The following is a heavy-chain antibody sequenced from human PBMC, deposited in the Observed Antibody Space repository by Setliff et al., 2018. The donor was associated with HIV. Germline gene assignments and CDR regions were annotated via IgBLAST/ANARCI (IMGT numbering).Heavy chain of an antibody. CDR2: INPSAVT. CDR3: VKRQHYFDTSGDSQYYFDY. J-gene: IGHJ4*02. V-gene: IGHV1-46*01. CDR1: GYTFSNYY. Sequence: ASVKVSCKASGYTFSNYYIHWVRQAPGQGLEWMGIINPSAVTSYGQKFQGRLTVTRDTSTSTVYMDLSSLRSEDTAVYYCVKRQHYFDTSGDSQYYFDYWGQGTLVTVSS. D-gene: IGHD3-22*01.